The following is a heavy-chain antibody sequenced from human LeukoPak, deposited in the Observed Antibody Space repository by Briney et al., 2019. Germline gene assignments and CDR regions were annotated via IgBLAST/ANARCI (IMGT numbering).Heavy chain of an antibody. V-gene: IGHV4-34*01. J-gene: IGHJ6*03. CDR3: ARLGGYSYGFLGYYYYMDV. D-gene: IGHD5-18*01. Sequence: PSETLSLTCAVYGGSFSGYYWSWIRQPPGKGLEWIGEINHSGSTNYNPSLKSRVTISVDTSKNQFSLKLSSVTAADTAVYYCARLGGYSYGFLGYYYYMDVWGKGTTVTVSS. CDR1: GGSFSGYY. CDR2: INHSGST.